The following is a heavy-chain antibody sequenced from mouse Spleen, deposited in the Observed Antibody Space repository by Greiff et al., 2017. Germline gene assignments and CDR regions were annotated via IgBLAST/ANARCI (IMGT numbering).Heavy chain of an antibody. CDR2: IYPGDGDT. Sequence: QVQLQQSGAELVKPGASVKISCKASGYAFSSYWMNWVKQRPGKGLEWIGQIYPGDGDTNYNGKFKGKATLTADKSSSTAYMQLSSLTSEDSAVYFCARRYYRYPYWYFDVWGAGTTVTVSS. J-gene: IGHJ1*01. D-gene: IGHD2-14*01. CDR1: GYAFSSYW. CDR3: ARRYYRYPYWYFDV. V-gene: IGHV1-80*01.